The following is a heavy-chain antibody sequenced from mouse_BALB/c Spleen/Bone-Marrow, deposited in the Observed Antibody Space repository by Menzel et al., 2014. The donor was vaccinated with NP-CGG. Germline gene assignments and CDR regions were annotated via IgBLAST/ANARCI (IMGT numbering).Heavy chain of an antibody. V-gene: IGHV4-1*02. D-gene: IGHD1-2*01. CDR3: ARLHYYGFFDY. Sequence: EVKLMESGGGLVQPGGSLKLSCAASGFDFSRYWMSWVRQAPGKGLEWIGEINPDSSTINYTPSLKDKFIISRDNAKNTLYLQMSKVRSEDTALYYCARLHYYGFFDYWGQGTLVTVSA. J-gene: IGHJ3*01. CDR2: INPDSSTI. CDR1: GFDFSRYW.